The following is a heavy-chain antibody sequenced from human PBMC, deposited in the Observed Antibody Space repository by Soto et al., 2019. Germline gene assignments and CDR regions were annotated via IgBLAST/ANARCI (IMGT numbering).Heavy chain of an antibody. CDR2: IKQDGSEK. CDR1: GFTFSSYW. D-gene: IGHD2-2*01. J-gene: IGHJ3*02. V-gene: IGHV3-7*01. CDR3: ARDLPVVPAARHAFDI. Sequence: GGSLRLSCAASGFTFSSYWMSWVRQAPGKGLEWVANIKQDGSEKYYVDSVKGRFTISRDNAKYSLYLQMNSLRAEDTAVYYCARDLPVVPAARHAFDIWGQGTMVTVSS.